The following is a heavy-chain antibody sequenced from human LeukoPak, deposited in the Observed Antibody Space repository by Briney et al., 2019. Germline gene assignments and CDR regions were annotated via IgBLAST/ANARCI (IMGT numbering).Heavy chain of an antibody. CDR1: GGFFSSYY. Sequence: SETLSLTCAVYGGFFSSYYWSWIRQPPGKGLEWIGYIYYSGSTNYNPSLKSRVTISVDTSKNQFSLKLSSVTAADTAVYYCARGSGLYDILTGGGAFDIWGQGTMVTVSS. CDR3: ARGSGLYDILTGGGAFDI. CDR2: IYYSGST. V-gene: IGHV4-59*01. D-gene: IGHD3-9*01. J-gene: IGHJ3*02.